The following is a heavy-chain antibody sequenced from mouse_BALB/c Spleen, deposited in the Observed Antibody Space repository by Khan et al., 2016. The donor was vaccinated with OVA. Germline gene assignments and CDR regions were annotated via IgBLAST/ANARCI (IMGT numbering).Heavy chain of an antibody. J-gene: IGHJ4*01. CDR1: GFSLTDYG. D-gene: IGHD2-10*02. CDR2: IWGGGTT. Sequence: QMQLEESGPGLVAPSQNLSITCTVSGFSLTDYGVSWIRQPPGKGLEWLGVIWGGGTTYNNSALKSRLSISKDNSKSQVFLKMNSLQTDDTAMYYCAKGVWSYYFALDYWGQGTSVTVSS. CDR3: AKGVWSYYFALDY. V-gene: IGHV2-6-5*01.